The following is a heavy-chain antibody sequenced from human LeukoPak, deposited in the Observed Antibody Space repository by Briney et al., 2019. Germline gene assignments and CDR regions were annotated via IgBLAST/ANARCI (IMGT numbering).Heavy chain of an antibody. CDR1: GYTFTGYY. Sequence: ASVTVSCKASGYTFTGYYMHWVRQAPGQGLEWMGWINPNSGGTNYGQKFQGRVTMTRGTSISTAYMELSRLRSNDTAVYYCARAGGYCSGGSCYRWFDPWGQGTLVTVSS. CDR2: INPNSGGT. D-gene: IGHD2-15*01. CDR3: ARAGGYCSGGSCYRWFDP. J-gene: IGHJ5*02. V-gene: IGHV1-2*02.